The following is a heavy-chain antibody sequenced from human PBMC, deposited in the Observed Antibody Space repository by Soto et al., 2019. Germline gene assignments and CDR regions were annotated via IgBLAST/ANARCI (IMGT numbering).Heavy chain of an antibody. V-gene: IGHV3-21*06. CDR3: ARESEDLASNFDY. CDR1: GFTFTRYS. Sequence: GGSLRLSCAASGFTFTRYSMNWVRQAPGKGPEWVSSISSTTNYIYYGDSMKGRFTISRDNAKNSLYLEMNSLRAEDTAVYYCARESEDLASNFDYWGQGTLVTVSS. CDR2: ISSTTNYI. J-gene: IGHJ4*02.